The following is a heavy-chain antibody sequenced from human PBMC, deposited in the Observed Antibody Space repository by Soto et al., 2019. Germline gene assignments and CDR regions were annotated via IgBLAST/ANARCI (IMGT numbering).Heavy chain of an antibody. CDR2: MNPNSGNT. CDR1: GYTFTSYD. V-gene: IGHV1-8*01. Sequence: QVQLVQSGAEVKKPGASVKVSCKASGYTFTSYDINWVRQATGQGLEWMGWMNPNSGNTGYAQKYQGRVTMTRNTSISTAYMELSSLRSEDTAGYYCARVGTGTTSDGDYYGMDVWGQGTTVTVSS. J-gene: IGHJ6*02. D-gene: IGHD1-7*01. CDR3: ARVGTGTTSDGDYYGMDV.